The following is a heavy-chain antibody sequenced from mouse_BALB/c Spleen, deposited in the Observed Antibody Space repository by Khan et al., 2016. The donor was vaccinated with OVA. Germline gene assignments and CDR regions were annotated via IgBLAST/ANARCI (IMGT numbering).Heavy chain of an antibody. CDR1: GLSFKDTY. CDR3: ARMVKK. J-gene: IGHJ2*01. V-gene: IGHV14-3*02. Sequence: VQLQESGAELVKSGATVKLSCTASGLSFKDTYMHWLKQWPEQGLEWLGRIDAPNGNTKYDPKFQGKATITANTSSNTTYLQLSGLTSEDSAVYYCARMVKKWGQGTTLTVSS. CDR2: IDAPNGNT. D-gene: IGHD1-1*02.